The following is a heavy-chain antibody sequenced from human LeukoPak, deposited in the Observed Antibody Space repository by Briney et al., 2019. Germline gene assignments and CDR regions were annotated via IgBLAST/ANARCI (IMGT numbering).Heavy chain of an antibody. J-gene: IGHJ4*02. Sequence: GSLRLSCAASGFTFSSYAMSWVRQAPGKGLEWVSAISGSGGSTYYADSVKGRFTISRDNSKNTLYLQMNSLRAEDTAVYYCAKNGEYSSSFDYWGQGTLVTVSS. CDR3: AKNGEYSSSFDY. CDR2: ISGSGGST. V-gene: IGHV3-23*01. D-gene: IGHD6-6*01. CDR1: GFTFSSYA.